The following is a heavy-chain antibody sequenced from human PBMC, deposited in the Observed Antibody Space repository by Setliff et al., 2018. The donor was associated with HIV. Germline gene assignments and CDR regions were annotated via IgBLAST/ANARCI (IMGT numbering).Heavy chain of an antibody. D-gene: IGHD1-26*01. V-gene: IGHV1-18*01. CDR2: ISAYNGNT. CDR3: ARDVSEWGPYWYFDH. J-gene: IGHJ2*01. CDR1: GYPFTGYG. Sequence: ASVKVSCKASGYPFTGYGISWVRQAPGRGLEWMGWISAYNGNTNYAQKFQGRVTMTTDTSTSTAYMGLRSLRSDDTAVYYCARDVSEWGPYWYFDHWGRGTLVTVSS.